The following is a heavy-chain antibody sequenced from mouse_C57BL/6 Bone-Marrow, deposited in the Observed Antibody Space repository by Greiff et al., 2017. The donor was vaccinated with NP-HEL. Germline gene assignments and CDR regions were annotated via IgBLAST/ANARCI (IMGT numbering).Heavy chain of an antibody. V-gene: IGHV1-59*01. CDR3: ARWDDFYPYYYDY. J-gene: IGHJ2*01. CDR1: GYTFTSYW. D-gene: IGHD2-4*01. Sequence: VQLQQPGAELVRPGTSVKLSCKASGYTFTSYWMHWVKQRPGQGLEWIGVIDPSDSYTNYNQKFKGKATLTVDTSSSTAYMQLSSLTSEDSAVYYCARWDDFYPYYYDYGGQGTTLTVSS. CDR2: IDPSDSYT.